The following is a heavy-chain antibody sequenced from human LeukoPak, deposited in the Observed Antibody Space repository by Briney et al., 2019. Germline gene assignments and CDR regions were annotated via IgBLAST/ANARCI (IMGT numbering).Heavy chain of an antibody. CDR2: ISSSSSYI. CDR1: GFTFSSYS. D-gene: IGHD6-13*01. J-gene: IGHJ4*02. Sequence: PGGSLRLSCAASGFTFSSYSMNWVRQAPGKGLEWVSSISSSSSYIYYADSVKGRFTISRDNAKNSLYLQMNSLRAEDTALYYCARESAAAGRFDYWGQGTLVTVSS. CDR3: ARESAAAGRFDY. V-gene: IGHV3-21*04.